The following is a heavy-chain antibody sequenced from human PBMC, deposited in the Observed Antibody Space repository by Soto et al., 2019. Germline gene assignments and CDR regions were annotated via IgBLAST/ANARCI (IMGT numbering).Heavy chain of an antibody. J-gene: IGHJ1*01. Sequence: GGSLRLSCAASGFTFSSYSMNWVRQAPGKGLEWVSSISSSSSYIYSADSVKGRFTISRDNAKNSLYLQMNSLRAEDTAVYYCARGYDSSGYYYFQRWGQGTLVTVSS. CDR3: ARGYDSSGYYYFQR. V-gene: IGHV3-21*01. D-gene: IGHD3-22*01. CDR1: GFTFSSYS. CDR2: ISSSSSYI.